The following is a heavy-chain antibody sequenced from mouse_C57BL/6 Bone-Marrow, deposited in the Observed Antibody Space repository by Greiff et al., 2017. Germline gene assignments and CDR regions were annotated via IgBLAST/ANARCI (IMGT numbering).Heavy chain of an antibody. CDR1: GFNFTDDD. D-gene: IGHD1-1*01. CDR2: IDPENGDT. CDR3: TTYYCSP. V-gene: IGHV14-4*01. Sequence: VQLQQSGAELVRPGASVKLSCTASGFNFTDDDMRWVKQRPEQGLEWIGWIDPENGDTEYASKFQGKATITADTSSNTAYLQLRSLTSEDTAVYYCTTYYCSPGGQGTLVTVSA. J-gene: IGHJ3*01.